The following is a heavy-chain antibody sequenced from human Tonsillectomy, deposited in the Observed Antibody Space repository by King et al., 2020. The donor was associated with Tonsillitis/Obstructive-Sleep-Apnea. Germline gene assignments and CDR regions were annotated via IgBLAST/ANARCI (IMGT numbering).Heavy chain of an antibody. CDR3: VKDNSNGLPYYSSMAV. V-gene: IGHV3-43*02. Sequence: VQLVESGGGVVQPGGSLRLSCAASGFTVDDYAMHWVRQAPGKGLEWVSLISGDGGTTYYADSVKGRLTISRDNSKDSLYLEMNSLRTEDTALYYCVKDNSNGLPYYSSMAVWGKGTTVTVSS. D-gene: IGHD5-18*01. J-gene: IGHJ6*03. CDR1: GFTVDDYA. CDR2: ISGDGGTT.